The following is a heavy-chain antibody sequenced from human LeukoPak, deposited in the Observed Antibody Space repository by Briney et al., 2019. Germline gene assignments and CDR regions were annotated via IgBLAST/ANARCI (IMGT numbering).Heavy chain of an antibody. Sequence: GGSLRLSCAASGFTFSSYAMSWVPQAPGKGLECVSAISGSGGSTYYADSVKGRFTISRDNSKNTLYLQMNSLRAEDTAVYYCAKAFCGGDCYSGEDDAFDIWGQGTMVTVSS. CDR3: AKAFCGGDCYSGEDDAFDI. V-gene: IGHV3-23*01. J-gene: IGHJ3*02. CDR2: ISGSGGST. D-gene: IGHD2-21*02. CDR1: GFTFSSYA.